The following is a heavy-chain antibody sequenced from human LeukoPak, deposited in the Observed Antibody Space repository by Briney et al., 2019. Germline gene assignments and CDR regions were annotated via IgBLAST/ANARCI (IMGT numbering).Heavy chain of an antibody. Sequence: SETLSLTCTVSGGSISSSSYYWGWIRQPPGKGLEWIGSIYYSGSTYYNPSLKSRVTISVDTSKNQFSLKLSSVTAADTAVYYCARRRRDGYNSNFFDYWGQGTLVTVSS. CDR1: GGSISSSSYY. V-gene: IGHV4-39*07. D-gene: IGHD5-24*01. CDR3: ARRRRDGYNSNFFDY. J-gene: IGHJ4*02. CDR2: IYYSGST.